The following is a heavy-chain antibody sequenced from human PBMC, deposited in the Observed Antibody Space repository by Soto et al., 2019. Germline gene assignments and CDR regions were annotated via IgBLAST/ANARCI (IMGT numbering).Heavy chain of an antibody. CDR2: IYYSGST. J-gene: IGHJ4*02. CDR1: GGSVSSGSYY. V-gene: IGHV4-61*01. Sequence: QVQLQESGPGLVKPSETLSLTCTVSGGSVSSGSYYWSWIRQPPGKGLEWIRYIYYSGSTNYNPSLKSRVTISVDTSKNQFSLKLSSVTAADTAVYYCARGGQVATWYWGQGTLVTVSS. D-gene: IGHD5-12*01. CDR3: ARGGQVATWY.